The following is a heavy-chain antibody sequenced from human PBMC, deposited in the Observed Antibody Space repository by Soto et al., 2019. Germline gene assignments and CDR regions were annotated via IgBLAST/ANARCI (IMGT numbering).Heavy chain of an antibody. CDR3: VVSNYHGSGCPYDY. Sequence: EVQLLESGGDLVQPGGSLRLSCAASGFTFSDRAMTWVRQAPGKGLEWVSALTPRGFNTYYTDSVRGRFTIYRDNSRNTLYLEMKSLRAEDTATYYCVVSNYHGSGCPYDYWGQGTLVAVSS. CDR1: GFTFSDRA. V-gene: IGHV3-23*01. J-gene: IGHJ4*02. CDR2: LTPRGFNT. D-gene: IGHD3-10*01.